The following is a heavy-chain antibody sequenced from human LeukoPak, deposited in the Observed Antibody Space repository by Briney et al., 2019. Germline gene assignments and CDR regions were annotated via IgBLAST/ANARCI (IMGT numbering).Heavy chain of an antibody. CDR1: GFTFSSYS. J-gene: IGHJ4*02. V-gene: IGHV3-21*01. D-gene: IGHD6-13*01. Sequence: GGSLRLSCAASGFTFSSYSMNWVRQAPGKGLEWVSFISSSSSYIYHADSVKGRFTISRDNAKNSLYLQMNSLRAEDTAVYYCARGSSSWYYFDYWGQGTLVTVSS. CDR3: ARGSSSWYYFDY. CDR2: ISSSSSYI.